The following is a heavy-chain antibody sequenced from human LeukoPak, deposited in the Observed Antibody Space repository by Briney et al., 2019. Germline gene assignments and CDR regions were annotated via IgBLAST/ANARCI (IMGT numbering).Heavy chain of an antibody. CDR2: IIPIFGTA. CDR3: ARISSYDSSAYPPGN. D-gene: IGHD3-22*01. CDR1: GDTFSNYA. V-gene: IGHV1-69*05. Sequence: ASVKVSCKATGDTFSNYAISWVRQAPGQGLEWMGGIIPIFGTADYPQKFQGRVTITTDESTSTTYMELSSLRSEDAAVYYCARISSYDSSAYPPGNWGQGTLVTVSS. J-gene: IGHJ4*02.